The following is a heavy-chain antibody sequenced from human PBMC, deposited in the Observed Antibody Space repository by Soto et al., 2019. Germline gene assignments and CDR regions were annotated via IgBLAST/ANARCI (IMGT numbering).Heavy chain of an antibody. Sequence: GGSLRLSCAASGLTFSDYYMSWIRQAPGKGLEWVSYISSSSSYTNYADSVKGRFTISRDNAKNSLYLQMNSLRAEDTAVYYCARDLYDFWSGYRNYYYYGMDVWGQGTTVTVSS. D-gene: IGHD3-3*01. V-gene: IGHV3-11*06. CDR1: GLTFSDYY. CDR3: ARDLYDFWSGYRNYYYYGMDV. CDR2: ISSSSSYT. J-gene: IGHJ6*02.